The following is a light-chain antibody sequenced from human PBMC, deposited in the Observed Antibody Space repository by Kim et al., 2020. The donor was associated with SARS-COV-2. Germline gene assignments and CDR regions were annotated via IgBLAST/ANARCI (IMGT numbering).Light chain of an antibody. J-gene: IGLJ3*02. CDR2: EDN. V-gene: IGLV6-57*02. Sequence: NFMLTQPHSVSESPGKTVTISCTGSSGSIASNYVQWYQQRPGSAPTTVIYEDNQRPSGVPDRFSRSIDSSSNSASLTISGLKTEDEADYYCQSYDSSNWVFGGGTQLTVL. CDR3: QSYDSSNWV. CDR1: SGSIASNY.